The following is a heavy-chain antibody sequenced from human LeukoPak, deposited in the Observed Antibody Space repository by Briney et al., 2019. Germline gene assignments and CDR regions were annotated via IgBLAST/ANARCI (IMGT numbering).Heavy chain of an antibody. CDR2: INSDGSST. CDR3: AKTPKVMYSSSFDY. V-gene: IGHV3-74*01. CDR1: GFTFSSYW. D-gene: IGHD6-13*01. J-gene: IGHJ4*02. Sequence: GGSLRLSCAASGFTFSSYWMHWVRQAPGKGLVWVSRINSDGSSTSYADSVKGRFTISRDNTKNTLYLQMNSLRAEDTAVYYCAKTPKVMYSSSFDYWGQGNLVTVSS.